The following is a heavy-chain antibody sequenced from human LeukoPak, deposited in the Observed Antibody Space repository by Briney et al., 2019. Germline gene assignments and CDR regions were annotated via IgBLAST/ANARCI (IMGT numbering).Heavy chain of an antibody. CDR3: ARGRYYGSGSLLGMDV. CDR1: GGSFSGYY. V-gene: IGHV4-34*01. CDR2: INHSGST. D-gene: IGHD3-10*01. Sequence: SETLSLTCAVYGGSFSGYYWSWIRQPPGKGLEWIGEINHSGSTNYNPSLKSRVTISVDTSKNQCSLKLSSVTAADTAVYYCARGRYYGSGSLLGMDVWGQGTTVTVSS. J-gene: IGHJ6*02.